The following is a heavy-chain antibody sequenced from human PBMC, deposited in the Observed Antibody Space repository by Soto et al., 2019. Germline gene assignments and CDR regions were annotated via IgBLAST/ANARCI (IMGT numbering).Heavy chain of an antibody. J-gene: IGHJ6*02. D-gene: IGHD6-19*01. CDR3: ARAVAGIYYYYGMDV. V-gene: IGHV4-34*01. CDR2: INHSGST. Sequence: PXETLSLTCAVYGGSLSGYYWSWIRQPPGKGLEWIGEINHSGSTNYNPSLKSRVTISVDTSKNQFSLKPSSVTAADTAVYHCARAVAGIYYYYGMDVWGQGTTVTVSS. CDR1: GGSLSGYY.